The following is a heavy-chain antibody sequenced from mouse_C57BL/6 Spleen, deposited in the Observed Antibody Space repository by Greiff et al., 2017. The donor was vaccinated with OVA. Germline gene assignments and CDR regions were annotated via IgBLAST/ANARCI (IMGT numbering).Heavy chain of an antibody. CDR2: ISYDGSN. CDR1: GYSITSGYY. Sequence: EVHLVESGPGLVKPSQSLSLTCSVTGYSITSGYYWNWIRQFPGNKLEWMGYISYDGSNNYNPSLKNRISITRDTSKNQFFLKLNSVTTEDTATYYCARATTVVEGYFDVWGTGTTVTVSS. D-gene: IGHD1-1*01. CDR3: ARATTVVEGYFDV. J-gene: IGHJ1*03. V-gene: IGHV3-6*01.